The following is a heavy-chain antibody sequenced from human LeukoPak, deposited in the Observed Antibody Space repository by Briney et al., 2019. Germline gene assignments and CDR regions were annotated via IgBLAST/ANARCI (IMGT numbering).Heavy chain of an antibody. CDR1: GFTFDDYD. CDR2: ISGDGGST. Sequence: GGSLRLSCAACGFTFDDYDIHWVRQAPGKGLEWVSLISGDGGSTYYADSVKGRFTISRDNSKNSLYLQMNSLRTEDTALYYCAKAWFGERSGGGFDYWGQGTLVTVSS. V-gene: IGHV3-43*02. D-gene: IGHD3-10*01. CDR3: AKAWFGERSGGGFDY. J-gene: IGHJ4*02.